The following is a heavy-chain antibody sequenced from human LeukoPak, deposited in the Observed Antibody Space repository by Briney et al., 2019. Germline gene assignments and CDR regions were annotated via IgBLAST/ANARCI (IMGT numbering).Heavy chain of an antibody. D-gene: IGHD1-26*01. CDR1: GFTVSSNY. CDR3: AMRFRIVGATEDFDY. CDR2: IYSGGST. Sequence: GGSLRLSCAASGFTVSSNYMSWVRQAPGKGLEWVSVIYSGGSTYYADSVKGRFTISRHNSKNTLYLQMNSLRAEDTAVYYRAMRFRIVGATEDFDYWGQGTLVTVSS. J-gene: IGHJ4*02. V-gene: IGHV3-53*04.